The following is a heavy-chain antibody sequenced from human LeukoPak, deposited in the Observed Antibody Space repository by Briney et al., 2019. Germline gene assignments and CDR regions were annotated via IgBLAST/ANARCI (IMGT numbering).Heavy chain of an antibody. CDR2: IGAAGDT. V-gene: IGHV3-13*01. CDR1: GFTFSSYD. J-gene: IGHJ5*02. D-gene: IGHD1-26*01. Sequence: PGGSLRLSCAASGFTFSSYDMHWVRQATGKGLEWVSAIGAAGDTYYPGSVKGRFTISRENAKNSLYLQMNSLRAGDTAVYYCARGLGNNWFDPWGQGTLVTVSS. CDR3: ARGLGNNWFDP.